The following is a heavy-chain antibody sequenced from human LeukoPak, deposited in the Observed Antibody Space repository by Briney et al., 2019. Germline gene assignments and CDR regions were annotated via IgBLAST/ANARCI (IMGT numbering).Heavy chain of an antibody. J-gene: IGHJ1*01. CDR2: ITTSGSTI. Sequence: GGSLRLSCAASGFTFSDYYMSWIRQAPGKGLEWVSYITTSGSTIYYADSVKGRFTISRDNAKNSLYLQMNSLRAEDTAVYYCASQGYYDILTGYYRSRGYFQHWGQGTLVTVSS. V-gene: IGHV3-11*04. CDR3: ASQGYYDILTGYYRSRGYFQH. D-gene: IGHD3-9*01. CDR1: GFTFSDYY.